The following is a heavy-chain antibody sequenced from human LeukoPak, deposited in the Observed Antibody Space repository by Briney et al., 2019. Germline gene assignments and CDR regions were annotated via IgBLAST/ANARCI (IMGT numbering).Heavy chain of an antibody. D-gene: IGHD4-11*01. Sequence: SVKVSCKASGGTFSSYAISWVRQAPGQGLEWMGRIIPIFGTANYAQKFQGRVTITTDESTSTAYMELSSLRSEDTAVYYRARGPRPTVRGMENWFDPWGQGTLVTVSS. V-gene: IGHV1-69*05. J-gene: IGHJ5*02. CDR1: GGTFSSYA. CDR2: IIPIFGTA. CDR3: ARGPRPTVRGMENWFDP.